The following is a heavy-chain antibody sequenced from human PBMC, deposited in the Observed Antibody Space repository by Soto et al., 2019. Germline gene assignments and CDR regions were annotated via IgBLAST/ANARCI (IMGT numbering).Heavy chain of an antibody. J-gene: IGHJ4*02. CDR1: GGTFSSYA. Sequence: QVQLVQSGAEVKKPGSSVKVSCKASGGTFSSYAISWVRQAPGQGLEWMGGIIPIFGTANYAQKFQGRVTITADESTSTAYMELSSLRSEDTAVYYCARGGGYDHRWARALGTFDYWGQGTLVTVSS. CDR2: IIPIFGTA. CDR3: ARGGGYDHRWARALGTFDY. D-gene: IGHD5-12*01. V-gene: IGHV1-69*01.